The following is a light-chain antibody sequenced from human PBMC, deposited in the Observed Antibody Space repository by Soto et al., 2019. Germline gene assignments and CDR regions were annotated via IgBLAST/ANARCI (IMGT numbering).Light chain of an antibody. Sequence: DIQMTQSPSTLSASVGDRVTITCRASQSISYWLAWYQQKPGKAPNLLIYKASSLESGVPSRFSGSGSGTEFTRTISSLQPDEFATYYCQQYNNYWTFGQGTKVEIK. CDR3: QQYNNYWT. J-gene: IGKJ1*01. CDR2: KAS. V-gene: IGKV1-5*03. CDR1: QSISYW.